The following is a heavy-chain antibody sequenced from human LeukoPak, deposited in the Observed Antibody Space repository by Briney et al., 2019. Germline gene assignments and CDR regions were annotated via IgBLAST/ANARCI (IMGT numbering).Heavy chain of an antibody. CDR1: GGSISSSSYY. J-gene: IGHJ4*02. V-gene: IGHV4-39*07. CDR3: ARALHWGPFDY. D-gene: IGHD3-16*01. Sequence: SETLSPTCTVSGGSISSSSYYWGWIRQPPGKGLEWIGSIYYSGSTYYNPSLKSRVTISVDTSKNQFSLKLSSVTAADTAVYYCARALHWGPFDYWGQGTLVTVSS. CDR2: IYYSGST.